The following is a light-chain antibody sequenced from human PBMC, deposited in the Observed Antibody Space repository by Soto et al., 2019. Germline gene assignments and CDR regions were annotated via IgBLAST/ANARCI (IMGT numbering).Light chain of an antibody. V-gene: IGKV1-33*01. Sequence: DIQMTQSPSALSASVGDRVTITCQASQDISDVLKWYQQQPGKAPQVLIYDASKLQTGVPSRFSGRGSGKDFTFTISSLQPDDSGTYYCHQFYDLPITFGQGTRLEIK. CDR2: DAS. CDR3: HQFYDLPIT. J-gene: IGKJ5*01. CDR1: QDISDV.